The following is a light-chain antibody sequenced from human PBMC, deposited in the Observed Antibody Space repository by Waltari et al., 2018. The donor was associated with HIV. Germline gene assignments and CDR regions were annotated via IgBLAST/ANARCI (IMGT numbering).Light chain of an antibody. V-gene: IGLV4-69*01. CDR2: LNSDGRH. Sequence: QLVLTQSPSASASLGASVKLTCTLSSAHSTYAIAWHQQQPDQGPPYLMKLNSDGRHRKGAGSPARFSGSASGAARYLSISNVQSEDECIYYCQTWGAGTVVFGGGTKLSVL. CDR1: SAHSTYA. CDR3: QTWGAGTVV. J-gene: IGLJ2*01.